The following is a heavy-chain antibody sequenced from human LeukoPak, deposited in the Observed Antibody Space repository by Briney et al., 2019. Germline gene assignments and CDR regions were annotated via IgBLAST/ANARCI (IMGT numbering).Heavy chain of an antibody. D-gene: IGHD6-6*01. CDR2: ISAYNGNT. CDR1: GYTFTTYG. Sequence: ASVKVSCKASGYTFTTYGINWVRQAPRQGLEWMGWISAYNGNTNYAQNLQGRVTLTTDTSASTAYMELRSLRSDDTAVYYCARGLIAARPGWFDPWGQGTLVIVSS. V-gene: IGHV1-18*01. J-gene: IGHJ5*02. CDR3: ARGLIAARPGWFDP.